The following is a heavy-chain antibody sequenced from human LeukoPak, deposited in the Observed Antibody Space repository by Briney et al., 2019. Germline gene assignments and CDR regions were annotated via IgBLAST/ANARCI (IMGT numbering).Heavy chain of an antibody. D-gene: IGHD4-17*01. CDR2: IYTSGST. V-gene: IGHV4-61*02. J-gene: IGHJ4*02. CDR1: GGSISSGSYY. Sequence: SETLSLTCTVSGGSISSGSYYWSWIRQPAGKGLEWIGRIYTSGSTNYNPSLKSRVTISVDTSKNQFSLKLSSVTAADTAVYYCARDPRGKTVTTMSGYFDYWGQGTLVTVSS. CDR3: ARDPRGKTVTTMSGYFDY.